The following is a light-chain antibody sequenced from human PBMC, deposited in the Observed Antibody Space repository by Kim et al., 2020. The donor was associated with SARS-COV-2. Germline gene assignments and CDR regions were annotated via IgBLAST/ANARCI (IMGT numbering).Light chain of an antibody. CDR2: DVS. CDR1: SSDVGGYNY. J-gene: IGLJ1*01. Sequence: SVTISCTETSSDVGGYNYVSWYQQHPGKAPKLMIYDVSKRPSGVPDRFSGSKSGNTASLTISGLQAEDEADYYCCSYAGSYTLGVFGTGTKVTVL. V-gene: IGLV2-11*01. CDR3: CSYAGSYTLGV.